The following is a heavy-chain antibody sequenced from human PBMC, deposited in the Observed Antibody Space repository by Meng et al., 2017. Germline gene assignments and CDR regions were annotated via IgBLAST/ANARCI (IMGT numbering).Heavy chain of an antibody. CDR2: IIPIFGTA. Sequence: SVKVSCKASGGTFSSYAISWVRQAPGQGLEWMGGIIPIFGTANYAQKFQGRVTITTDESTSTAYMELSSLRSEDTAVYYCALGVSSSWQKGDYWGQGTLVTVSS. CDR3: ALGVSSSWQKGDY. D-gene: IGHD6-13*01. V-gene: IGHV1-69*05. CDR1: GGTFSSYA. J-gene: IGHJ4*02.